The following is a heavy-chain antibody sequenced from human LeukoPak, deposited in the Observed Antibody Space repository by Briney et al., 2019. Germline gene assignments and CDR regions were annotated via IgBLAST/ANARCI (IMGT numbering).Heavy chain of an antibody. J-gene: IGHJ2*01. D-gene: IGHD3-10*01. CDR3: ARDRAPPTSWYFDL. V-gene: IGHV3-7*03. Sequence: PGGSLRLSCAASGFTFSNYWMTWVRQAPGKGLEWVANIRQDGSEKNYVDSVKGRFTISRDNAKNSLYLQMNTLRVEDSAVYYCARDRAPPTSWYFDLWGRGTLVTVSS. CDR2: IRQDGSEK. CDR1: GFTFSNYW.